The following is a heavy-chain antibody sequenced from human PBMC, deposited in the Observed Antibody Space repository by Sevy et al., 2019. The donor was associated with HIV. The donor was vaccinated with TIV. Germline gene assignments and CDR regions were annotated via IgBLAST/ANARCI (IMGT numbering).Heavy chain of an antibody. D-gene: IGHD2-15*01. CDR2: ISGGDTTT. CDR1: GFNLTDYY. Sequence: GGSLRLSCAASGFNLTDYYINWIRQAPGKGLEGISYISGGDTTTYYSDSVKGRFTVSRDNAKNSVFLQMISLRAGDTAVYYCAAISGYCRYGTCYAGTSIDQWGEGSLVTVSS. V-gene: IGHV3-11*01. J-gene: IGHJ4*02. CDR3: AAISGYCRYGTCYAGTSIDQ.